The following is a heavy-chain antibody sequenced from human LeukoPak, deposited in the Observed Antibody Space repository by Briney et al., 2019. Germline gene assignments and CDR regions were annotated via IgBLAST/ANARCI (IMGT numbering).Heavy chain of an antibody. V-gene: IGHV1-69*13. J-gene: IGHJ3*02. CDR3: ASATGTTMVRGVNDAFDI. CDR2: IIPIFGTA. CDR1: GGTFSSYA. D-gene: IGHD3-10*01. Sequence: ASVKVSCKASGGTFSSYAISWVRQAPGQGLEWMGGIIPIFGTANYAQKFQGRVTITADESTSTAYMELSSLRSEDTAVYYCASATGTTMVRGVNDAFDIRGQGTMVTVSS.